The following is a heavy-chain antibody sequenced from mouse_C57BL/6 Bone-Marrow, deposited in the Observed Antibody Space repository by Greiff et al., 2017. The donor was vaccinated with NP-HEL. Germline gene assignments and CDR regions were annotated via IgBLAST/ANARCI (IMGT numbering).Heavy chain of an antibody. V-gene: IGHV10-1*01. CDR3: VRQGYDGYYLDY. D-gene: IGHD2-3*01. CDR2: IRSKSNNHAT. Sequence: EVQGVESGGGLVQPKGSLKLSCAASGFSFNTYAMNWVRQAPGKGLEWVARIRSKSNNHATYYADSLKDRFTISRDDSESMLYLQMNNLKTEDTAMYYCVRQGYDGYYLDYWGQGTTLTVSS. J-gene: IGHJ2*01. CDR1: GFSFNTYA.